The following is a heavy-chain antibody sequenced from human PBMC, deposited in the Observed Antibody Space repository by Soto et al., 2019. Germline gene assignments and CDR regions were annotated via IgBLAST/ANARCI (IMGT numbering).Heavy chain of an antibody. CDR2: ISAYNGNT. J-gene: IGHJ6*03. CDR1: GYTFTSYG. V-gene: IGHV1-18*01. D-gene: IGHD2-8*01. CDR3: ARVGYRTNGVCYAYYYYYMDV. Sequence: ASVKVSCKASGYTFTSYGISWVRQAPGQGLEWMGWISAYNGNTNYAQKLQGRVTMTTDTSTSTAYMELRSLRSDDTAVYYCARVGYRTNGVCYAYYYYYMDVWGKGTTVTVSS.